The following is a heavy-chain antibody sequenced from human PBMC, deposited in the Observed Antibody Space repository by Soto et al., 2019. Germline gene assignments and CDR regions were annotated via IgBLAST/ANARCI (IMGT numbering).Heavy chain of an antibody. J-gene: IGHJ4*02. Sequence: GGSLRLSCAASGFTFSSYGMHWVRQAPGKGLEWVAVIWYDGSNKYYADSVKGRFTISRDNSKNTLYLQMNSLRAEDTAVYYCARDKDYYDMALDYWGQGTLVTVSS. D-gene: IGHD3-22*01. CDR3: ARDKDYYDMALDY. V-gene: IGHV3-33*01. CDR2: IWYDGSNK. CDR1: GFTFSSYG.